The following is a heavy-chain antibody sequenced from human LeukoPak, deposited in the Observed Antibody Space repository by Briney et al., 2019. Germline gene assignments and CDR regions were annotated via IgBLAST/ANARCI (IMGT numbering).Heavy chain of an antibody. Sequence: GRSLRLSCAASGFTFSSYGMHWVRQAPGKGLEWVAAMSYDGSNKYYVDSVKGRFTVSRDNSKNTLYLQMNSLRAEDTAVYYCAKDIYYDSSGYRGYFDYWGQGTLVTVSS. D-gene: IGHD3-22*01. CDR2: MSYDGSNK. J-gene: IGHJ4*02. CDR1: GFTFSSYG. CDR3: AKDIYYDSSGYRGYFDY. V-gene: IGHV3-30*18.